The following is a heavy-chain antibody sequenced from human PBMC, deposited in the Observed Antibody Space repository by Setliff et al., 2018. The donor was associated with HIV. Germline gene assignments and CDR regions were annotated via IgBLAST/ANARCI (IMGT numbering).Heavy chain of an antibody. CDR2: IYHSGNT. CDR3: ARAGYGGGPDAFDI. Sequence: PSETLSLTCAVSGYSISSGYYWGWIRQPPGKGLEWIGSIYHSGNTYYNPSLKSRVTISVDTSKNQFSLKLTSVTAADPAVYFCARAGYGGGPDAFDIWGQGPMVTVSS. J-gene: IGHJ3*02. CDR1: GYSISSGYY. D-gene: IGHD2-21*01. V-gene: IGHV4-38-2*01.